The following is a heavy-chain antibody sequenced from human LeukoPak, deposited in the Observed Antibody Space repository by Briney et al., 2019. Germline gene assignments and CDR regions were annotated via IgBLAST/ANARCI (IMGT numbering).Heavy chain of an antibody. CDR1: GFTFSSYA. D-gene: IGHD6-19*01. Sequence: GGSLRLSCAASGFTFSSYAMHWVRQAPGKGLEWVSYISSSGSTIYYADSVKSRFTISRDNAKNSLYLQMNSLRAEDTAVYYCASCIAVAGPDYWGQGTLVTVSS. CDR3: ASCIAVAGPDY. CDR2: ISSSGSTI. J-gene: IGHJ4*02. V-gene: IGHV3-48*04.